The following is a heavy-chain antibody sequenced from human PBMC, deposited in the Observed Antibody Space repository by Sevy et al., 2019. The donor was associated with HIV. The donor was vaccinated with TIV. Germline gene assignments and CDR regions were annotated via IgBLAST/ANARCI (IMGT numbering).Heavy chain of an antibody. Sequence: GGSLRLSCAASGFTLSRTGMIWVRQAPGKGLEWVSGISVSGVSTNYADSVKGRFTISRDNSKNTLYLQMNSLRGEDTAVYYCSKDPDDTYDYGEHSDYWGQGTLVTVSS. CDR2: ISVSGVST. J-gene: IGHJ4*02. CDR3: SKDPDDTYDYGEHSDY. D-gene: IGHD4-17*01. V-gene: IGHV3-23*01. CDR1: GFTLSRTG.